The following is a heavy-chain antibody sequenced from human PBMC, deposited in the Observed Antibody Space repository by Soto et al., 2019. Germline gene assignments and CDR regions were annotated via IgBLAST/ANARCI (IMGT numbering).Heavy chain of an antibody. CDR2: IYYTGST. CDR3: ASALYCSGGSCSFDP. J-gene: IGHJ5*02. V-gene: IGHV4-61*01. D-gene: IGHD2-15*01. CDR1: GGSVSSGNYY. Sequence: QVQLQESGPGLVKPSETLSLTCTVSGGSVSSGNYYWSWIRQPPGKVLEWIGFIYYTGSTSYNPSMQSRVTISMDTSKNQFSLKLTSVTAADTAVYYCASALYCSGGSCSFDPWGQGTLVTVSS.